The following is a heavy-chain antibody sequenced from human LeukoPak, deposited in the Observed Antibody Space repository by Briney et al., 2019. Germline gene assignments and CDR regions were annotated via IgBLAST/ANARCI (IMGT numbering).Heavy chain of an antibody. V-gene: IGHV1-69*05. J-gene: IGHJ4*02. CDR2: IIPIFGTA. D-gene: IGHD1-26*01. Sequence: SVKVSCKASGGTFSSYAISWVRQAPGQGLEWMGGIIPIFGTANYAQKFQGRVTITTDESTGTAYMELSNLRSEDTAVYYCAREPLSPQSGATYYFDYWGQGTLVTVSS. CDR3: AREPLSPQSGATYYFDY. CDR1: GGTFSSYA.